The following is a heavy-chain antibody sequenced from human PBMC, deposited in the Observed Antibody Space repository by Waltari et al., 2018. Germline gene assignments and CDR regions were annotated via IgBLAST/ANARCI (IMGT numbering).Heavy chain of an antibody. V-gene: IGHV1-2*02. J-gene: IGHJ4*02. CDR3: ARDFTMVRGPYD. Sequence: QVQLVQSGAEVKKPGASVTVSCKASGYPFTGYYMHWVRQAPGKGLEWMGWINPNSGGTNYAQKFQGRVTMTRDTSISTAYMELSRLRSDDTAVYYCARDFTMVRGPYDWGQGTLVTVSS. CDR1: GYPFTGYY. CDR2: INPNSGGT. D-gene: IGHD3-10*01.